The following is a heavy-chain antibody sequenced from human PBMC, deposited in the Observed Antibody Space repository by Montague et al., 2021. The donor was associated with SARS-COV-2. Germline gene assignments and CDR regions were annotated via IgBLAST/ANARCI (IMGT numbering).Heavy chain of an antibody. CDR1: GYPFTDYH. J-gene: IGHJ4*02. D-gene: IGHD3-10*01. CDR2: INPNSGDT. Sequence: SVKVSCKASGYPFTDYHIHLLRQAPGQGLEWMGWINPNSGDTEYSQRFQGRVTMTRATSISIAYMELNSLTSDDTAVYYCARGTHGAGRPVFDHWGQGTLVTVSS. V-gene: IGHV1-2*02. CDR3: ARGTHGAGRPVFDH.